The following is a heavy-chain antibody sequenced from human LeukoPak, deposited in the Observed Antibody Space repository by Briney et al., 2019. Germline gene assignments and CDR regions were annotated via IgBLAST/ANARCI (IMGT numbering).Heavy chain of an antibody. Sequence: SGGSLRLSCAASGFTFSSYEMNWVRQAPGKGLEWVSYISSSSSTIYYADSVKGRFTISRDNAKNSLYLQMNSLRAEDTAVYYCARGGGGYNNRGFDYWGQGTLVTVSS. CDR3: ARGGGGYNNRGFDY. D-gene: IGHD5-24*01. CDR1: GFTFSSYE. V-gene: IGHV3-48*01. CDR2: ISSSSSTI. J-gene: IGHJ4*02.